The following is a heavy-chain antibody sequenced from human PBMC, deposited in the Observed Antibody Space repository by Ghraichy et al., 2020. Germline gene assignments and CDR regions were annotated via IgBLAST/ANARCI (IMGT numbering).Heavy chain of an antibody. D-gene: IGHD1-7*01. CDR1: GFTFSSYA. J-gene: IGHJ4*02. V-gene: IGHV3-23*01. Sequence: GESLNISCAASGFTFSSYAMSWVRQAPGKGLEWVSIISGSGGSTYYADSVKGRFTISRDNSKNTLYLQMNSLRAEDTAVYYCAKAQRNNWNFAFDYWGQGTLVTVSS. CDR3: AKAQRNNWNFAFDY. CDR2: ISGSGGST.